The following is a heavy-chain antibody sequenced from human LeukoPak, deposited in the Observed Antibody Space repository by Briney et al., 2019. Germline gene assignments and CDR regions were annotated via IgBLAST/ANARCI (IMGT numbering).Heavy chain of an antibody. CDR3: ARLAGGSYAFDY. J-gene: IGHJ4*02. CDR1: GCSISSQY. D-gene: IGHD1-26*01. V-gene: IGHV4-59*08. CDR2: LYYSGST. Sequence: PSVTLSCTCTGSGCSISSQYWSWIRQPPGKGLVGIGNLYYSGSTNYNPSLNSRVPISVHTSKHQFSLKLSSVSAAATAVYYCARLAGGSYAFDYWGQGTLVTVSS.